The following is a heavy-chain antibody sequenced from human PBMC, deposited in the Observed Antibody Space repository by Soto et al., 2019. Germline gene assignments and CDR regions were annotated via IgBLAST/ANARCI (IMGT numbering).Heavy chain of an antibody. V-gene: IGHV4-31*03. CDR2: IYYRGST. CDR1: GGSISSGGYY. D-gene: IGHD4-17*01. J-gene: IGHJ3*02. Sequence: QVQLQESGPGLVKPSQTLSLTCTVSGGSISSGGYYWSWIRQHPGKGLEWIGYIYYRGSTYYNPSLKSRVTISVDTSKNQCSLKLSSVTAADTAVYYCARAVTTDPDAFDIWGQGTMVTVSS. CDR3: ARAVTTDPDAFDI.